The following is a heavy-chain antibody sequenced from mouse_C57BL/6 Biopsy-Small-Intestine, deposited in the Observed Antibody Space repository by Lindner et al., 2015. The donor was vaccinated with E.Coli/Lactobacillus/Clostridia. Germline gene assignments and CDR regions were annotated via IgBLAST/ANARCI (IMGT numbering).Heavy chain of an antibody. Sequence: VQLQESGAELVKPGASVKISCKASGYVFSSYWMNWVKQRPGKGLEWIGQIYPGDGDINYNGKFKGKATLTADKSSSTAYMQLSSLTSEDSAVYFCARWLLRGNAMDYWGQGTSVTVSS. J-gene: IGHJ4*01. V-gene: IGHV1-80*01. CDR2: IYPGDGDI. D-gene: IGHD2-3*01. CDR3: ARWLLRGNAMDY. CDR1: GYVFSSYW.